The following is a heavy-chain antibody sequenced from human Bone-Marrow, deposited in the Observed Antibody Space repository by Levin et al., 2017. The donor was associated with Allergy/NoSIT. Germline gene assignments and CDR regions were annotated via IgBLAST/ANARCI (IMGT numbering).Heavy chain of an antibody. D-gene: IGHD4-23*01. CDR3: ARAGRWSTFFDS. J-gene: IGHJ4*02. Sequence: SETLSLTCAVSGDSIVNGGYSWSWIRQPPGKNLEWIGYIYPSGNTYYNPFLVSRVTMSVDTSKNQFSLRLSSVTAADTAVYFCARAGRWSTFFDSWGQGALVTVSA. CDR1: GDSIVNGGYS. V-gene: IGHV4-30-2*01. CDR2: IYPSGNT.